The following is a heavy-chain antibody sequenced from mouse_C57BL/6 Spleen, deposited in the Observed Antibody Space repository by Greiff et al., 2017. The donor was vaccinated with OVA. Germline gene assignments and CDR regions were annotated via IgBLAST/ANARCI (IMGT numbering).Heavy chain of an antibody. V-gene: IGHV5-4*01. Sequence: EVQLQQSGGGLVKPGGSLKLSCAASGFTFSSYAMSWVRQTPEKRLEWVATISDGGSYTYYPDNVKGRFTISRDNAKNNLYLQMSHLKSEDTAMYYCARDGTYSNGFAYWGQGTLVTVSA. D-gene: IGHD2-5*01. J-gene: IGHJ3*01. CDR3: ARDGTYSNGFAY. CDR2: ISDGGSYT. CDR1: GFTFSSYA.